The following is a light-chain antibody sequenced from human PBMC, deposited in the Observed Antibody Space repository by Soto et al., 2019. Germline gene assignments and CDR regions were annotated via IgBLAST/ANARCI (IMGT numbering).Light chain of an antibody. CDR1: SGHSSNA. V-gene: IGLV4-69*01. CDR3: QTWGTGYWV. CDR2: VNSDGSH. Sequence: QTVVTQSPSASASLGASVKLTCTLSSGHSSNAIAWYQQQPEKGPRYLMKVNSDGSHTKGDGIPDRFSGSSSGAERYLTISSLQSEDEADYYCQTWGTGYWVFGGGTKLTVL. J-gene: IGLJ3*02.